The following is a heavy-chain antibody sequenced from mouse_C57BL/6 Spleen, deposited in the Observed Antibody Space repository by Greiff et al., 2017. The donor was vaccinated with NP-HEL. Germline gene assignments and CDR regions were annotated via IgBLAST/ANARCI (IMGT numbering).Heavy chain of an antibody. CDR1: GYTFTDYY. J-gene: IGHJ2*01. V-gene: IGHV1-19*01. D-gene: IGHD1-1*01. Sequence: EVQLQQSGPVLVKPGASVKMSCKASGYTFTDYYMNWVKQSHGKSLEWIGVINPYNGGTSYNQKFKGKATLTVDKSSSTAYMELNSLTSEDSAVYYCARRKGTTVVAHFDYWGKGTTLTVSS. CDR3: ARRKGTTVVAHFDY. CDR2: INPYNGGT.